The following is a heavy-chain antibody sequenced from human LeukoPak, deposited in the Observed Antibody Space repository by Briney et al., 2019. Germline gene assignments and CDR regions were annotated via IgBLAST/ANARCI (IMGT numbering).Heavy chain of an antibody. CDR2: INHSGST. J-gene: IGHJ6*03. CDR3: ARVYNWNGPLGYYYYMDV. V-gene: IGHV4-34*01. CDR1: GGSFSAYY. Sequence: SETLSLTCAVYGGSFSAYYWSWIRQPPGKGLEWIGEINHSGSTNYSPSPKSRVTMSVDTSKNQFSLRLNSVTAADTAVYYCARVYNWNGPLGYYYYMDVWGKGTTVTVSS. D-gene: IGHD1-20*01.